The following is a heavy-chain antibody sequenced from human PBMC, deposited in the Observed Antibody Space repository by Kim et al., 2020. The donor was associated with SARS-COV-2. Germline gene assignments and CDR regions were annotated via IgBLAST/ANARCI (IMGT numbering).Heavy chain of an antibody. V-gene: IGHV4-34*01. CDR3: ARGDGWLFDY. D-gene: IGHD6-19*01. Sequence: SETLSLTCAVYGGSFSGYYWSWIRQPPGKGLEWIGEINHSGSTNYNPSLKSRVTISVDTSKNQFSLKLSSVTAADTAVYYCARGDGWLFDYWGQGTLVTVSS. J-gene: IGHJ4*02. CDR1: GGSFSGYY. CDR2: INHSGST.